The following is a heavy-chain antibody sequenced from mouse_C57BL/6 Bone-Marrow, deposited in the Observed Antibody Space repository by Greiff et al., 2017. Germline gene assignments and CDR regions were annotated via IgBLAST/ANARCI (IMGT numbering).Heavy chain of an antibody. J-gene: IGHJ1*03. D-gene: IGHD2-2*01. Sequence: EVMLVESGGGLVKPGGSLKLSCAASGFTFSSYAMSWVRQTPEQRLEWVATISDGGSYTYYPDNVKGRFTISRDNAKNNLYLQMSHLKSEDTAMYYCGRLWLDWYFDVWGTGTTVTVSS. V-gene: IGHV5-4*03. CDR1: GFTFSSYA. CDR3: GRLWLDWYFDV. CDR2: ISDGGSYT.